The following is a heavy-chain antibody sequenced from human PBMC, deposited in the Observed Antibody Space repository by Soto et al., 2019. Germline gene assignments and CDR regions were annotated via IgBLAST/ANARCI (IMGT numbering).Heavy chain of an antibody. CDR3: AKDPSYYYDSSGHFDY. Sequence: GGSLRLSCAASGFTFSSYGMHWVRQAPGKGLEWVAVISYDGSNKYYADSVKGRFTISRDNSKNTLYLQMNSLRAEDTAVYYCAKDPSYYYDSSGHFDYWGQGTLVTVSS. V-gene: IGHV3-30*18. D-gene: IGHD3-22*01. J-gene: IGHJ4*02. CDR1: GFTFSSYG. CDR2: ISYDGSNK.